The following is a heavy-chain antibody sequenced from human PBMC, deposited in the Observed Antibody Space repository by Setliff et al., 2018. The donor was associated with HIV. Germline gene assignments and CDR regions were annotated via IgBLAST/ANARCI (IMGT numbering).Heavy chain of an antibody. D-gene: IGHD2-8*01. J-gene: IGHJ3*02. CDR1: GYTFTSYD. CDR2: MNPNSGNT. CDR3: ASKVHCTNGVCLDAFDI. Sequence: ASVKVSCKASGYTFTSYDINWVRQATGQGLEWMGWMNPNSGNTGYAQKFQGRVTITRNTFISTAYMELSSLRSEDTAVYYCASKVHCTNGVCLDAFDIWGQGTMVTVSS. V-gene: IGHV1-8*03.